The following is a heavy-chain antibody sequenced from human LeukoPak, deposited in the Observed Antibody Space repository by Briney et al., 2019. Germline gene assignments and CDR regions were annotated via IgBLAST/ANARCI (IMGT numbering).Heavy chain of an antibody. V-gene: IGHV4-59*12. CDR1: GGSFSGYY. Sequence: SETLSLTCAVYGGSFSGYYWSWIRQPPGKGLEWIGYIYYSGSTNYNPSLKSRVTISVDTSKNQFSLKLSSVTAADTAVYYCARVGVVPAAMRANWYFDLWGRGTLVTVSS. CDR3: ARVGVVPAAMRANWYFDL. J-gene: IGHJ2*01. D-gene: IGHD2-2*01. CDR2: IYYSGST.